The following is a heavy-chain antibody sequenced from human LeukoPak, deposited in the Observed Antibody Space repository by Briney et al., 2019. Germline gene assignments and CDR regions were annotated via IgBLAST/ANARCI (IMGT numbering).Heavy chain of an antibody. J-gene: IGHJ4*02. D-gene: IGHD3-3*01. CDR3: ARGGITIFGVVKTQSDY. Sequence: GGSLRLSCAASGFTVSSNYMSWVRQAPGKGLEWVSGINWNGGSTGYADSVKGRFTISRDNAKNSLYLQMNSLRAEDTALYYCARGGITIFGVVKTQSDYWGQGTLVTVSS. CDR1: GFTVSSNY. V-gene: IGHV3-20*04. CDR2: INWNGGST.